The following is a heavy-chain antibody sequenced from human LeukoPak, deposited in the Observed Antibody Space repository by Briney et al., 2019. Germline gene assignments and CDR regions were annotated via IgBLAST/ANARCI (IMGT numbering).Heavy chain of an antibody. J-gene: IGHJ4*02. V-gene: IGHV5-51*01. CDR3: ARSYGAGSYMGY. CDR1: GYSFTSYW. CDR2: NYPGDSDT. Sequence: GESLKTPWKGSGYSFTSYWIGWVRQMPGKGPEWRGINYPGDSDTRYSPSFQGQVTISADKSITTAYLQWSSLKASDTAMYCCARSYGAGSYMGYWGQGTLVTVSS. D-gene: IGHD3-10*01.